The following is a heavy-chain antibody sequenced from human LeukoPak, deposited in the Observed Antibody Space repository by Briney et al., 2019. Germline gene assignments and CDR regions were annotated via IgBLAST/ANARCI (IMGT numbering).Heavy chain of an antibody. Sequence: SETLSLTCAVYGGSFSGYYWSWIRQPPGKGLEWIGEINHSGSTNYNPSLKSRVTISVDTSKNQFSLKLSSVTAADTAAYYCARGGISSTSCYDYWGQGTLVTVSS. CDR2: INHSGST. CDR3: ARGGISSTSCYDY. CDR1: GGSFSGYY. D-gene: IGHD2-2*01. V-gene: IGHV4-34*01. J-gene: IGHJ4*02.